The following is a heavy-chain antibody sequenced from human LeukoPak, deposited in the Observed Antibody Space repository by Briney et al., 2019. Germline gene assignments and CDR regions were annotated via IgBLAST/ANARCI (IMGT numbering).Heavy chain of an antibody. CDR2: IYTSGST. CDR1: GGSISTGSYY. Sequence: SETLSLTCTVSGGSISTGSYYWSWIRQPAGKGLEWIGRIYTSGSTNYNPSLKSRVTMSVDTSKNQFSLKLSSVTAADTAVYYCARAHYGDYVWFDPWGQGTLVTVSS. D-gene: IGHD4-17*01. V-gene: IGHV4-61*02. J-gene: IGHJ5*02. CDR3: ARAHYGDYVWFDP.